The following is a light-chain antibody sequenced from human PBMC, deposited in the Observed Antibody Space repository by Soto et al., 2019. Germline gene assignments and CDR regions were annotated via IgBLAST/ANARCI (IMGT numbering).Light chain of an antibody. Sequence: DIQMTQSPSSLSASVGDRVSIICRASQSISSYLNWYQQKPGKAPKLLIYAASSLQSGVPSRFSGSGSGTDFTLTISSLQPEDIATYYCQESYSTSFGQGTKV. CDR3: QESYSTS. CDR1: QSISSY. J-gene: IGKJ1*01. V-gene: IGKV1-39*01. CDR2: AAS.